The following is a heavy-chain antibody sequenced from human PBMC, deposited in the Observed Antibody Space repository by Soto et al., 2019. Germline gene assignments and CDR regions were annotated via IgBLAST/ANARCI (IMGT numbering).Heavy chain of an antibody. CDR2: MNPNSGNT. CDR1: GYTFTSYD. V-gene: IGHV1-8*01. CDR3: ARRSYYYDSSGHSAPDDAFDI. J-gene: IGHJ3*02. Sequence: SVKVSCKASGYTFTSYDINWVRQATGQGLEWMGWMNPNSGNTGYAQKFQGRVTMTRNTSISTAYMELSSLRSEDTAVYYCARRSYYYDSSGHSAPDDAFDIWGQGTMVTVSS. D-gene: IGHD3-22*01.